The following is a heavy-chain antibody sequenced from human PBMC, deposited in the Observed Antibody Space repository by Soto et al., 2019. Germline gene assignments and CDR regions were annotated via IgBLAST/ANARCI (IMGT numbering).Heavy chain of an antibody. Sequence: QVLLMQSGAEVKKPGSSVKVSCTSSGGPFSSYGISWVRQVPGQGLEWLGWIIPLFGTPSYARKFQDRLTISADESTTTAYMELSRLTSEDTAMYFCARDGTIQMANFDFWGQVTLVTVSS. V-gene: IGHV1-69*01. CDR3: ARDGTIQMANFDF. D-gene: IGHD1-1*01. J-gene: IGHJ4*02. CDR1: GGPFSSYG. CDR2: IIPLFGTP.